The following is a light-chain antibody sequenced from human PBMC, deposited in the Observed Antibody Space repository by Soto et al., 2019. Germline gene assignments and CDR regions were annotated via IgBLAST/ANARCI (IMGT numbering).Light chain of an antibody. CDR1: QSVSNR. CDR2: GAS. V-gene: IGKV3-15*01. Sequence: EIVMTQSPATLSVSPGESATLSCRASQSVSNRLAWFQQKPGQAPRLLIYGASTRATGIPARFSGSGSGTEFTLTISSLQSEDFAVYYCQQYNNWPLRTFDQGTKVVFK. J-gene: IGKJ1*01. CDR3: QQYNNWPLRT.